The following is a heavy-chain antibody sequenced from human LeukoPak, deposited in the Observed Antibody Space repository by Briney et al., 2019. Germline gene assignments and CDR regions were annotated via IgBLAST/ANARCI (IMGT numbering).Heavy chain of an antibody. J-gene: IGHJ6*04. D-gene: IGHD3-10*02. CDR2: ISSSGSSI. CDR1: GFTFSDYY. V-gene: IGHV3-11*04. Sequence: NSGGSLRLPCAASGFTFSDYYMSWIRQAPGKGLEWVSYISSSGSSIYYADSVKGRFTISRDNAKNSLYLQMNSLRAEDTAVYYCAELGITMIGGVWGKGTTVTISS. CDR3: AELGITMIGGV.